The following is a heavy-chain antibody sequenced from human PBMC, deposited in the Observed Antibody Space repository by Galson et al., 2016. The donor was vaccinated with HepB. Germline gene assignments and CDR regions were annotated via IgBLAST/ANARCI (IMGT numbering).Heavy chain of an antibody. D-gene: IGHD4-17*01. Sequence: SLRLSCAASGFTVSSNYMNWVRQAPGKGLEWVSVIYSGGSTYYADSVKGRFTISRDNSKNTLYLQMNSLTAEDTAVYYCARDRAYGDQVFDYWGQGTLVTVSS. CDR1: GFTVSSNY. CDR2: IYSGGST. CDR3: ARDRAYGDQVFDY. J-gene: IGHJ4*02. V-gene: IGHV3-53*01.